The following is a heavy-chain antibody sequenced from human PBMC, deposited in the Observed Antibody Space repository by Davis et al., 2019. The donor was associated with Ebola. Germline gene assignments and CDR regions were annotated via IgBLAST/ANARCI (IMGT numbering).Heavy chain of an antibody. Sequence: SVQVSCKASGGTFSSYAISWVRQAPGQGLDWMGGIIPVFGIPKYAQKFPGRVTITADESTSTAFMELSSLRSEDTAVYYCARDRYSDGRGHFFEQSHWGQGTLVTVSS. V-gene: IGHV1-69*13. CDR2: IIPVFGIP. CDR1: GGTFSSYA. J-gene: IGHJ4*02. D-gene: IGHD3-22*01. CDR3: ARDRYSDGRGHFFEQSH.